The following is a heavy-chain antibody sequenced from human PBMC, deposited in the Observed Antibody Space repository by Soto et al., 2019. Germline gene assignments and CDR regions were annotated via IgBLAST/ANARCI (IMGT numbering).Heavy chain of an antibody. Sequence: GGSLRLSCAASGFTFSNAWMSWVRQAPGKGLEWVGRIKSKTDGGTTDYAAPVKGRFTISRDNSKNTLYLQMNSLKTEDTAVYYCTTVSMVRGVIYYWGQGTLVTVSS. CDR2: IKSKTDGGTT. CDR1: GFTFSNAW. V-gene: IGHV3-15*01. CDR3: TTVSMVRGVIYY. D-gene: IGHD3-10*01. J-gene: IGHJ4*02.